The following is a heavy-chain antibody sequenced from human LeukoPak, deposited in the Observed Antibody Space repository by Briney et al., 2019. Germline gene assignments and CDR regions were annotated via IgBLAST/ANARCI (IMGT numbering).Heavy chain of an antibody. CDR2: INPNSGGT. J-gene: IGHJ3*02. CDR3: ARDLGKIAAAGPNDAFDI. Sequence: ASVKVSCKASGYTFTGYYMHWVRQAPGQGLEWMGWINPNSGGTNYAQKFQGRVTMTRDTSISTAYMELSRLRSDDTAVYYCARDLGKIAAAGPNDAFDIWGQGTMVTVSS. D-gene: IGHD6-13*01. CDR1: GYTFTGYY. V-gene: IGHV1-2*02.